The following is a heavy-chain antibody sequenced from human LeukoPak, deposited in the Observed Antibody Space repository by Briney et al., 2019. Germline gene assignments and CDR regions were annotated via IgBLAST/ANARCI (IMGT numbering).Heavy chain of an antibody. D-gene: IGHD6-19*01. J-gene: IGHJ4*02. CDR3: AREHSSGWYVDY. V-gene: IGHV3-21*01. Sequence: GGSLRLSCAASGFTFSSYSMNWVRQAPGKGLEWVSSITSSSTYISYADSLNGRFTISRDNAKNSLYLQMNSLRAEDTAVYYCAREHSSGWYVDYWGQGNLVTVSS. CDR1: GFTFSSYS. CDR2: ITSSSTYI.